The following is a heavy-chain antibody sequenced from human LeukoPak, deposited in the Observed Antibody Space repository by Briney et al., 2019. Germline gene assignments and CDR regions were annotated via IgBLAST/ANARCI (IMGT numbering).Heavy chain of an antibody. CDR2: IYTSGST. J-gene: IGHJ4*02. V-gene: IGHV4-4*07. Sequence: PSETLSLTCTVSGGSISSYYWSWIRQPAGKGLEWIGRIYTSGSTNYNPSLKSRVTMSVDTSKNQFSLKLSSVTAADTAVYYCARGLVGGGSYYFDYWGQGTLVTVSS. D-gene: IGHD1-26*01. CDR1: GGSISSYY. CDR3: ARGLVGGGSYYFDY.